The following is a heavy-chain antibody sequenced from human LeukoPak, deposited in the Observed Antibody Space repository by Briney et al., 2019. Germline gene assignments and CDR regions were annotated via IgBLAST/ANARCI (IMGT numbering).Heavy chain of an antibody. CDR3: ARAELQYYFDY. V-gene: IGHV1-2*02. Sequence: ASVKVSCKTSGFIFTGYSMHWVRHAPGQGLEWMGWINPNSGGTHYAQKFQGRVTMTRDTSINTAYMELSSLRSDDTAVYYCARAELQYYFDYWGQGTLVTVSS. D-gene: IGHD1-7*01. CDR1: GFIFTGYS. J-gene: IGHJ4*02. CDR2: INPNSGGT.